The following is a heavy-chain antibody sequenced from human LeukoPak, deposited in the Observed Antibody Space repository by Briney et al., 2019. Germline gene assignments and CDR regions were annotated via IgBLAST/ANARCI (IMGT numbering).Heavy chain of an antibody. Sequence: PSETLSLTCAVYGGSFSGYYWSWIRQPPGKGLEWIREINHSGSTNYNPSLKSRVTISVDTSKNQFSLKLSSVTAADTAVYYCARRGRLRYFDWSYWYFDLWGRGTLVTVSS. J-gene: IGHJ2*01. V-gene: IGHV4-34*01. CDR1: GGSFSGYY. CDR3: ARRGRLRYFDWSYWYFDL. CDR2: INHSGST. D-gene: IGHD3-9*01.